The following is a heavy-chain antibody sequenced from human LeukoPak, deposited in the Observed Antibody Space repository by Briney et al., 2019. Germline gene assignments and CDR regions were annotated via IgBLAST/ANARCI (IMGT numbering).Heavy chain of an antibody. CDR2: IYYSGST. CDR3: ARVEGYDSSGYYR. Sequence: SETLSLTCTVSGGSISSYYWSWIRQPPGKGLEWIGYIYYSGSTNYNPSLKSRVTISVDTSKNQFSLKLSSVTAADTAVYYCARVEGYDSSGYYRWGQGTLVTVSS. J-gene: IGHJ4*02. CDR1: GGSISSYY. V-gene: IGHV4-59*01. D-gene: IGHD3-22*01.